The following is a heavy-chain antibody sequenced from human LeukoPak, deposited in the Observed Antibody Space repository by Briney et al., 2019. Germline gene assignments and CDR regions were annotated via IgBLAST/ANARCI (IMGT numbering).Heavy chain of an antibody. CDR3: ARVFSSGFDP. D-gene: IGHD6-19*01. CDR1: GFTFSNAW. Sequence: GGSLRLSCAASGFTFSNAWMTWVRQAPGKGLEWVGRIKSKTDGGTRENTAPVKGRFTISRDNSKNTLYLQMNSLRAEDTAVYYCARVFSSGFDPWGQGTLVTVSS. J-gene: IGHJ5*02. CDR2: IKSKTDGGTR. V-gene: IGHV3-15*01.